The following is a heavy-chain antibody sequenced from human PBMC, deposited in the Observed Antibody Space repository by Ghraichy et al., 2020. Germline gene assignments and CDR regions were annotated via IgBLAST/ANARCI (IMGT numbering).Heavy chain of an antibody. CDR2: IYTDGRT. V-gene: IGHV3-53*04. CDR3: ARAPPGHYFDY. CDR1: GFSVSSNY. J-gene: IGHJ4*02. Sequence: GGSLRLSCAASGFSVSSNYMSWVRQAPGKGLEWVSVIYTDGRTYYADSVKGRFTNSKHNSKNTLYLQMNSLRAEDTAVYYCARAPPGHYFDYWGQGTLVTVSS.